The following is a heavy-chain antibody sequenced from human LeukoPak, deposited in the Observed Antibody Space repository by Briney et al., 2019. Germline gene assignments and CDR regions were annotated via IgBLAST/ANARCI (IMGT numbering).Heavy chain of an antibody. CDR2: IKSKTDGGTT. Sequence: GGSLRLSCAASGFTFSNAWMSWVRQAPGKGLEWVGRIKSKTDGGTTDYAAPVKGRFTISRDDSKNTLYLQMNSLKTEDTAVYYCTTDVGGVVVPAAMSLTDYWGQGTLVTVSS. V-gene: IGHV3-15*01. D-gene: IGHD2-2*01. J-gene: IGHJ4*02. CDR3: TTDVGGVVVPAAMSLTDY. CDR1: GFTFSNAW.